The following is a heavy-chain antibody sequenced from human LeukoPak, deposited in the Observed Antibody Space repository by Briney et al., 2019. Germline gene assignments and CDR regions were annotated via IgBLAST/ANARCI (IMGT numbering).Heavy chain of an antibody. Sequence: GGSLRLSCAASGFTFSSYATHWVRQAPGKGLEWVAVISYDGSNKYYADSVKGRFTISRDNAKNSLYLQMNSLRAEDTAVYYCARVLVVVVAHYYYYGMDVWGQGTTVTVSS. CDR3: ARVLVVVVAHYYYYGMDV. CDR2: ISYDGSNK. CDR1: GFTFSSYA. V-gene: IGHV3-30-3*01. D-gene: IGHD2-15*01. J-gene: IGHJ6*02.